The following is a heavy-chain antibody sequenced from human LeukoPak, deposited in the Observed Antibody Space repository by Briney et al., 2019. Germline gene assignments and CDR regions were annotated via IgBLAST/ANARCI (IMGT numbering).Heavy chain of an antibody. CDR2: ISGSTTDI. CDR1: GFTFTAYT. J-gene: IGHJ4*02. Sequence: GGSLRLSCAASGFTFTAYTINWVRQAPGKGLEWVSYISGSTTDIYYADSVKGRFTISRDNAKNTLYLQMNSLRAEDTAVYYCAKSGLNRFDYWGQGTLVTVSS. CDR3: AKSGLNRFDY. D-gene: IGHD2-15*01. V-gene: IGHV3-21*04.